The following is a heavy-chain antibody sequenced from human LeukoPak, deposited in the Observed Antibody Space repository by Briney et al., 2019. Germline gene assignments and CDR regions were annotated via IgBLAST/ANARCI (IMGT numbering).Heavy chain of an antibody. J-gene: IGHJ3*02. D-gene: IGHD3-16*01. CDR2: ISGSGATI. CDR3: VTKLYVGHTHAFDI. V-gene: IGHV3-23*01. Sequence: GGSLRLSCTASGFTFSNYPINFVRQAPGKGLDWVSAISGSGATIYYADAVRGRFTISRDNSKNTVYLQMNSLRAEGTALYYCVTKLYVGHTHAFDIWGQGTMVTVSP. CDR1: GFTFSNYP.